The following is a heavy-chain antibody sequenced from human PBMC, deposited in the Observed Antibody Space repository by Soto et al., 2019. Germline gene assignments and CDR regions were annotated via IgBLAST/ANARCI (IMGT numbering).Heavy chain of an antibody. Sequence: PGESLKISCKGYGYSFTTYWISWVRQMPGKGLEWMGRIDPSDSYTNYSPSFRGHVIISIDKSISTAYLQWSSLKASDTAMYYCARHGDIATRRSANDYWGQGALVTVSS. D-gene: IGHD6-6*01. V-gene: IGHV5-10-1*01. J-gene: IGHJ4*02. CDR1: GYSFTTYW. CDR3: ARHGDIATRRSANDY. CDR2: IDPSDSYT.